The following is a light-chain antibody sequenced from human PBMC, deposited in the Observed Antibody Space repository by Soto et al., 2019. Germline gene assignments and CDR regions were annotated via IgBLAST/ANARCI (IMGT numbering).Light chain of an antibody. Sequence: DIQMTQSPSSLSASVGDRVTITCRASQDIGNHLAWFQQKPGKVPQRLIYAASSLRTGVPSRFSGSGSGTDFTLTINSLQPEDFATYYCLQHDSFPPTFGQGTRWIS. J-gene: IGKJ1*01. CDR1: QDIGNH. V-gene: IGKV1-17*03. CDR3: LQHDSFPPT. CDR2: AAS.